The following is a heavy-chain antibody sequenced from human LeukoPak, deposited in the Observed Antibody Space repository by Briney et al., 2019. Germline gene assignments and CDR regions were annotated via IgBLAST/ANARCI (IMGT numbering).Heavy chain of an antibody. CDR2: ISGSGDDT. Sequence: PGGSLRLSCAASGFTFSDYALSWVRQAPGQGLERVSAISGSGDDTYYADSAKGRLTISRDNSKNTLYLLMNSLRAEDTAIYYGAKDHGRLGGQGTLVTVST. CDR1: GFTFSDYA. V-gene: IGHV3-23*01. J-gene: IGHJ4*02. CDR3: AKDHGRL. D-gene: IGHD5-12*01.